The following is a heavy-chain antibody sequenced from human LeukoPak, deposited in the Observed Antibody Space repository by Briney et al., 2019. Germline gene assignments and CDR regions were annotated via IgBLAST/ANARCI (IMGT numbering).Heavy chain of an antibody. CDR3: ARDFPWGYFDY. Sequence: PGGSLSFSCVASGFTNTNYWRAWLRQAPGQGLEWVANIKGDGSDKNLADSVKGRFTVSRDNAKNSLYLGMNNLRAEDTALYYCARDFPWGYFDYWGQGTLVTSSS. V-gene: IGHV3-7*03. CDR2: IKGDGSDK. J-gene: IGHJ4*02. D-gene: IGHD7-27*01. CDR1: GFTNTNYW.